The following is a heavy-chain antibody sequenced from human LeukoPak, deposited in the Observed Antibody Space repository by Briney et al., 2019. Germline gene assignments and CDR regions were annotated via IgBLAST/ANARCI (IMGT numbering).Heavy chain of an antibody. CDR2: IRHDETNE. J-gene: IGHJ4*02. Sequence: GGSLRLSCAVSGFTLDSFAMHWVRQAPGKGLEWVALIRHDETNELYADGVQGRFTISRDTSKKIVYLQMNNLRAEDTALYYCAKEYTPPSPLGELVSWGQGTLVTVSS. CDR3: AKEYTPPSPLGELVS. D-gene: IGHD1-14*01. V-gene: IGHV3-30*02. CDR1: GFTLDSFA.